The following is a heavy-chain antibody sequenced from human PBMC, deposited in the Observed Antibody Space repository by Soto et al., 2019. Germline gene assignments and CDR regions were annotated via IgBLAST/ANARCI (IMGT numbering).Heavy chain of an antibody. J-gene: IGHJ3*02. D-gene: IGHD3-10*01. Sequence: GGSLRLSCAASGFPFSSYAMHWVRQAPGKGLEWVAVISYDGSNKYYADSVKGRFTISRDNSKNTLYLQMNSLRAEDTAVYYCASWFNYGSGSYYNSPYDAFDIWGQGTMVTVS. CDR3: ASWFNYGSGSYYNSPYDAFDI. CDR1: GFPFSSYA. V-gene: IGHV3-30-3*01. CDR2: ISYDGSNK.